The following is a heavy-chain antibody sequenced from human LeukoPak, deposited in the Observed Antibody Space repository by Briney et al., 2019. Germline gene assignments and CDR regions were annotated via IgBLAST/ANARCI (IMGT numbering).Heavy chain of an antibody. CDR2: ISGSGGNT. CDR1: RFTFSSYA. V-gene: IGHV3-23*01. CDR3: AKGPLPRIDY. Sequence: EGSLRLSCAASRFTFSSYAMSWVRQAPGKGLKWVSVISGSGGNTYYADSVKGRFTISRDNSKNTLNLQMDSLRVEDTAVYYCAKGPLPRIDYWGQGTLVTVSS. J-gene: IGHJ4*02.